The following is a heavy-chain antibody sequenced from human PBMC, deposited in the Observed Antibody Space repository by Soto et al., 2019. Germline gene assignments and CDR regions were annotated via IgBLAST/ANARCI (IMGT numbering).Heavy chain of an antibody. CDR2: ISYDGSNK. J-gene: IGHJ4*02. Sequence: GGSLRLSCAASGFTFSSYAMHWVRQAPGKGLEWVAVISYDGSNKYYADSVKGRFTISRDNSKNTLYLQMNSLRAEDTAVYYCARDLDILTGYDFDYWGQGTLVTVSS. V-gene: IGHV3-30*04. CDR1: GFTFSSYA. D-gene: IGHD3-9*01. CDR3: ARDLDILTGYDFDY.